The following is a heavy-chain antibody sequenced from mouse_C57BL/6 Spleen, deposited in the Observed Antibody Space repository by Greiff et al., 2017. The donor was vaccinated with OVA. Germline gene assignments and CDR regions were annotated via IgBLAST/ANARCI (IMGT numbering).Heavy chain of an antibody. V-gene: IGHV5-9*01. D-gene: IGHD4-1*01. CDR1: GFTFSSYT. Sequence: EVKLVESGGGLVKPGGSLKLSCAASGFTFSSYTMSWVRQTPEKRLEWVATISGGGGNTYYPDSVKGRFTISRANAKNTLYLQMSSLRSEDTALYYCARQGGLGHYYYAMDYWGQGTSVTVSS. J-gene: IGHJ4*01. CDR2: ISGGGGNT. CDR3: ARQGGLGHYYYAMDY.